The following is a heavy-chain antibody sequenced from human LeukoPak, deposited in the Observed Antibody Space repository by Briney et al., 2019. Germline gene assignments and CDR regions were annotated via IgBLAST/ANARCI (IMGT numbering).Heavy chain of an antibody. CDR1: GFTLSSFA. CDR3: AKGSGYDFWSGYSAHDY. CDR2: IRGNAGST. Sequence: GGSRRLSWAAAGFTLSSFAMSRVRQAPGKGMEWDSTIRGNAGSTYYADSAKGRFTISRDNSKNTLYLQMNSLRAADTAVYYCAKGSGYDFWSGYSAHDYWGQGTLVTVSS. J-gene: IGHJ4*02. V-gene: IGHV3-23*01. D-gene: IGHD3-3*01.